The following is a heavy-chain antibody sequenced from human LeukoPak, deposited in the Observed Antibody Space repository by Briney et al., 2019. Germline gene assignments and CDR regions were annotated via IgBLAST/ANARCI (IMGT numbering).Heavy chain of an antibody. D-gene: IGHD6-13*01. CDR1: GYSFTSYW. Sequence: GESLKISCKGSGYSFTSYWIGWVGQMPGKGLEWMGISYPGDSDTRYSPSFQGQVTISADKSISTAYLQWSSLKASDTAMYYCARHGLIAAAGTDGMDVWGQGTTVTVSS. V-gene: IGHV5-51*01. CDR2: SYPGDSDT. J-gene: IGHJ6*02. CDR3: ARHGLIAAAGTDGMDV.